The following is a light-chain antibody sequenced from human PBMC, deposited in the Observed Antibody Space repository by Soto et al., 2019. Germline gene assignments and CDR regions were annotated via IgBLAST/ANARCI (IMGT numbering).Light chain of an antibody. CDR1: QSISTY. V-gene: IGKV1-39*01. J-gene: IGKJ5*01. Sequence: DIQMTQSPSSLSASVGDRVTITCRASQSISTYLHWYQQKPGKAPELLIYAASTLQSGVPSRFSGSGSGTDFTLTISCLQSEDFATYYCQQYYSFPITFGQGTRLEIK. CDR3: QQYYSFPIT. CDR2: AAS.